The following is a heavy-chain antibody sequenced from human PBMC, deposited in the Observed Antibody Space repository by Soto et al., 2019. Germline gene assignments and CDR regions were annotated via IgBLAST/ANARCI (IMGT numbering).Heavy chain of an antibody. CDR2: IYHSGST. CDR3: AGSDYGELNWLAP. Sequence: SETLSLTCSVSGGTISANNWWSWVRQPPGKGLEWIGEIYHSGSTNYNPSLKSRVTISVDKSKNQFSLKLSSVTAADTAVYYCAGSDYGELNWLAPWGQETLVAVSP. CDR1: GGTISANNW. D-gene: IGHD4-17*01. V-gene: IGHV4-4*02. J-gene: IGHJ5*02.